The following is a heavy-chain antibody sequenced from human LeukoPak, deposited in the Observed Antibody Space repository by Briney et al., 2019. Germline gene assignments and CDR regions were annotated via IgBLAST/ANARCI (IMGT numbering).Heavy chain of an antibody. V-gene: IGHV3-23*01. Sequence: SGGSLRLSCAASGFTFSSYAMSWVRQAPGKGLEWVSAISGSGGSAYYADSVKGRFTISRDNSKNTLYLQMNSLRAEDTAVYYCAKGSLNAPNPDAAFDCWGQGTLVTVSS. J-gene: IGHJ4*02. CDR2: ISGSGGSA. CDR3: AKGSLNAPNPDAAFDC. CDR1: GFTFSSYA.